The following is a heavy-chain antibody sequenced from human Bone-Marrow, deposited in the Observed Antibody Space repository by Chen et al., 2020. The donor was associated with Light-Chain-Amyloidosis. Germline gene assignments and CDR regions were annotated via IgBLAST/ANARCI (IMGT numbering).Heavy chain of an antibody. D-gene: IGHD2-2*01. CDR3: AREDCSSNNCPFDY. CDR1: GFTFSKYW. Sequence: EVLLVQSGGGLVQPGGSLRLSCEASGFTFSKYWMTWVRQVPGEGLEWVANIKEDGSTRYYADSVKARFTISRDNAKNSLFLQMDSLRAEDTAVYYCAREDCSSNNCPFDYWGQGILVTVSS. CDR2: IKEDGSTR. J-gene: IGHJ4*02. V-gene: IGHV3-7*01.